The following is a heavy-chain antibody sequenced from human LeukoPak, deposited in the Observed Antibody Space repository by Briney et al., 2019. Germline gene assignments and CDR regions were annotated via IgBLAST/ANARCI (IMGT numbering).Heavy chain of an antibody. D-gene: IGHD3-10*01. CDR1: GFIFSHYG. V-gene: IGHV3-30*18. J-gene: IGHJ5*02. CDR3: TKDIQANYFGSGT. Sequence: PGGSLRLSCSASGFIFSHYGMHWVRQAPGKGLEGVAVISSDGSHKYFGDSVKGRFTISRDNSKNTVSLQMNSLRAEDTAVYYCTKDIQANYFGSGTWGQGTLVTVAS. CDR2: ISSDGSHK.